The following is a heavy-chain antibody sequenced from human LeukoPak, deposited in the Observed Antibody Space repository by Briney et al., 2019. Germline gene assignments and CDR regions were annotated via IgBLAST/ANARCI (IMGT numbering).Heavy chain of an antibody. Sequence: GGSLRLSCAASGFTVSSNYMSWVRQAPGEGLEWVSVIYSGGSTYYADSVKGRFTIARDNSKNTLYLQMNSLRAEDTAVYYCARGAGSYEYYMDVWGKGTTVTVFS. CDR1: GFTVSSNY. CDR2: IYSGGST. CDR3: ARGAGSYEYYMDV. J-gene: IGHJ6*03. D-gene: IGHD3-10*01. V-gene: IGHV3-53*01.